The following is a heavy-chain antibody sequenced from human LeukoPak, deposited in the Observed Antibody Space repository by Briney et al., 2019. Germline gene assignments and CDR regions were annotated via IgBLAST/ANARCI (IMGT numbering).Heavy chain of an antibody. J-gene: IGHJ4*02. CDR2: IYYSGST. CDR1: GGSLSSYY. Sequence: SETLSLTCTLSGGSLSSYYWSWIRQPPGKGLEWIGYIYYSGSTNYNPSLKSRVTISVDTSKNQFSLRLSSVTAADTAVYYCARDQNDLLLGLDYWGQGTLVSVSS. V-gene: IGHV4-59*01. CDR3: ARDQNDLLLGLDY. D-gene: IGHD3-10*01.